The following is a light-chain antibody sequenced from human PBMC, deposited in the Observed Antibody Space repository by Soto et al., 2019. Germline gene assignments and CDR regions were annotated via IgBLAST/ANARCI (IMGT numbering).Light chain of an antibody. CDR2: EAS. Sequence: VLALYQSSLSMPPGEGASLSCRARRGVSNYFAWHQQKPGHAPMLLIYEASNGATGIPTRCSGSGSRTDFTLTISLLAPEHFAFYYCQQRSKWPPTFGQGTRLEIK. J-gene: IGKJ5*01. V-gene: IGKV3-11*01. CDR1: RGVSNY. CDR3: QQRSKWPPT.